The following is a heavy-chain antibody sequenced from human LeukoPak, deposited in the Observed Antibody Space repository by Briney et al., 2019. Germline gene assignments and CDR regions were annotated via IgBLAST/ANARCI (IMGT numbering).Heavy chain of an antibody. CDR3: ARDIEAAGLFLDY. Sequence: GGSLRLSCAASGFTFSSHAMSWVRQAPGKGLEWVANMKYDGSEKYYVDSVKGRFTISRDNAKKSLYLQMNSLRAEDTAVYYCARDIEAAGLFLDYWGQGTLVTVSS. J-gene: IGHJ4*02. CDR2: MKYDGSEK. V-gene: IGHV3-7*01. D-gene: IGHD6-13*01. CDR1: GFTFSSHA.